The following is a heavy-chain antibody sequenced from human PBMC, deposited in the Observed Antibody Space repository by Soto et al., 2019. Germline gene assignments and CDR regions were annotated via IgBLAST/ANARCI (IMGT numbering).Heavy chain of an antibody. CDR2: INHSGST. CDR1: GGSFSGYY. J-gene: IGHJ4*02. D-gene: IGHD3-16*02. V-gene: IGHV4-34*01. Sequence: PSETLSLTCAVYGGSFSGYYWSWIRQPPGKGLEWIGEINHSGSTNYNPSLKSRVTISVDTSKNQFSLKLSSVTAADTAVYYCARAFTFGGVIVGGFDYWGQGTLVTVSS. CDR3: ARAFTFGGVIVGGFDY.